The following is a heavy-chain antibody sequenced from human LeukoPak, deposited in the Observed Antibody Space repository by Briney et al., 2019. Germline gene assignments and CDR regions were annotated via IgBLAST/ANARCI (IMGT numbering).Heavy chain of an antibody. CDR3: AREDSGYSGYETTFDY. CDR2: IIPILSIA. Sequence: SVKVSCKASGGTFSSYAISWVRQAPGQGLEWMGRIIPILSIANYAQKFQGRVTITADKSTSTAYMELSSLRSEDTAVYYCAREDSGYSGYETTFDYWGQGTLVTVSS. V-gene: IGHV1-69*04. CDR1: GGTFSSYA. J-gene: IGHJ4*02. D-gene: IGHD5-12*01.